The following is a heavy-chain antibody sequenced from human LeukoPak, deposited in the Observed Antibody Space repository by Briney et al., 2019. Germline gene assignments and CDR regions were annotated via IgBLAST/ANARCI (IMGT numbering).Heavy chain of an antibody. J-gene: IGHJ4*02. Sequence: GGSLRLSCAASGFTFSSYSMNWVRQAPGKGLEWVSSISSSSSYIYYADSVKGRFTISRDNARNSLYLQMNSLRAKDTAVYYCARDLISPRVYGYEFDYWGQGTLVTVSS. CDR2: ISSSSSYI. CDR3: ARDLISPRVYGYEFDY. CDR1: GFTFSSYS. D-gene: IGHD5-18*01. V-gene: IGHV3-21*01.